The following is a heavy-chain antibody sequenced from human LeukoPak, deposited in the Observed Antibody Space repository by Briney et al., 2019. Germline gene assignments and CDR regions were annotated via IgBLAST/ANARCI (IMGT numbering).Heavy chain of an antibody. CDR1: GGSFSGY. V-gene: IGHV4-34*01. CDR3: ARHNPEQWLVRRYYYYGMDV. CDR2: INHSGST. Sequence: SETLSLTCAVYGGSFSGYWSWFRQPPGKGLEWIGEINHSGSTNYNPSLKSRVTISVDTSKNQFSLKLSSVTAADTAVYYCARHNPEQWLVRRYYYYGMDVWGQGTTVTVSS. D-gene: IGHD6-19*01. J-gene: IGHJ6*02.